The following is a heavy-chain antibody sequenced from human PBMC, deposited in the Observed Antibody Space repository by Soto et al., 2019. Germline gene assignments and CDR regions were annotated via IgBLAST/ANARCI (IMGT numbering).Heavy chain of an antibody. CDR3: ARSEASGWIVNGMVV. CDR2: IYYSGST. V-gene: IGHV4-59*01. Sequence: SETLSLTCTVSGGSISSYYWSWIRQPPGKGLEWIGYIYYSGSTNYNPSLKSRVTISVDTSKNQFSLKLSSVTAADTAVYYCARSEASGWIVNGMVVWGQRTTVTVSS. J-gene: IGHJ6*02. D-gene: IGHD6-19*01. CDR1: GGSISSYY.